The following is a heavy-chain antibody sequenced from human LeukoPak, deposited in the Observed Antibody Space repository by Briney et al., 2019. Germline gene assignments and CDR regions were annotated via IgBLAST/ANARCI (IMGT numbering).Heavy chain of an antibody. J-gene: IGHJ4*02. CDR1: GYTFTSYG. CDR2: INPNSGGT. CDR3: ARGRRLYYDFWSGYGDVFDY. V-gene: IGHV1-2*02. Sequence: ASVKVSCKASGYTFTSYGISWGRQAPGQGLEWMGWINPNSGGTNYAQKFQGRVTMTRDTSISTAYMELSRLRSDDTAVYYCARGRRLYYDFWSGYGDVFDYWGQGTLVTVSS. D-gene: IGHD3-3*01.